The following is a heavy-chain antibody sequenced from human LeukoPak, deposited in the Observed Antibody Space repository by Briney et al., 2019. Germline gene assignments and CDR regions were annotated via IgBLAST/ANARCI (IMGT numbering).Heavy chain of an antibody. CDR3: ARAPKSGYDDGFDY. CDR1: GGSISSYY. J-gene: IGHJ4*02. CDR2: IYYSGST. D-gene: IGHD5-12*01. V-gene: IGHV4-59*01. Sequence: PSETLSLTCTVSGGSISSYYWSWIRQPPGKGLEWIGYIYYSGSTNYNPSLKSRVTISVDTSKNQFSLKLSSVTAADTAVYYCARAPKSGYDDGFDYWGQGTLVTVSS.